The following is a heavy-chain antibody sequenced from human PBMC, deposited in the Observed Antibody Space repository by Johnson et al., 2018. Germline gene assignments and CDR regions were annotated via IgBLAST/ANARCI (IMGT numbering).Heavy chain of an antibody. D-gene: IGHD3-9*01. CDR3: AKDGRLLGYFDGAFIFQQ. CDR2: INHSGST. CDR1: GGSFSGYY. Sequence: QVQLQQWGAGLLKPSETLSLTWAVYGGSFSGYYWSWIRQPPGKGLEWIGEINHSGSTNYNPSLKSRVTKAVETCKYQLSRKRGSVAARETAVYYCAKDGRLLGYFDGAFIFQQWVQGTLVTVSS. J-gene: IGHJ1*01. V-gene: IGHV4-34*01.